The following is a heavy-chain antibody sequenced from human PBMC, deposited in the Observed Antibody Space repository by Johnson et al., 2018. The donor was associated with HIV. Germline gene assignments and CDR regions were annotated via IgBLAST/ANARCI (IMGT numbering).Heavy chain of an antibody. D-gene: IGHD5-12*01. CDR3: ARVSEDRGLFDAFDI. CDR2: IYSGGST. J-gene: IGHJ3*02. V-gene: IGHV3-53*01. CDR1: GFTVSSNY. Sequence: VQLVESGGGLIQPVGSLRLSCAASGFTVSSNYMSWVRQAPGKGLEWVSVIYSGGSTYYADSVKGRFTISRDNSKNTLYLQMNIVRAEDTAVYYCARVSEDRGLFDAFDIWGRGTMVTVSS.